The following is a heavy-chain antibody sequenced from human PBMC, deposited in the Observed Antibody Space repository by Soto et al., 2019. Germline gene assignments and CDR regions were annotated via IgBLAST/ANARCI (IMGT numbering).Heavy chain of an antibody. V-gene: IGHV3-72*01. J-gene: IGHJ3*02. CDR3: AREGYSSGWNHDAFDI. Sequence: EVQLVESGGGLVQPGGSLRLSCAASRFTFSDHYMDWVRQAPGKGLEWVGRTRNKANSYTTEYAASVKGRFTISRDDSKNSLYLQMNSLKTEDTAVYYCAREGYSSGWNHDAFDIWGQGTMVTVSS. CDR2: TRNKANSYTT. D-gene: IGHD6-19*01. CDR1: RFTFSDHY.